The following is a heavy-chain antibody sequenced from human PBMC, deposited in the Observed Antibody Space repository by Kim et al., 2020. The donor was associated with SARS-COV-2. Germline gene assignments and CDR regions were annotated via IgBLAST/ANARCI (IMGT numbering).Heavy chain of an antibody. Sequence: ARKFQGRVTMTRDTSISTAYMELSRLRSDDTAVYYCAIASGGSYGGHFDYWGQGTLVTVSS. V-gene: IGHV1-2*02. D-gene: IGHD1-26*01. J-gene: IGHJ4*02. CDR3: AIASGGSYGGHFDY.